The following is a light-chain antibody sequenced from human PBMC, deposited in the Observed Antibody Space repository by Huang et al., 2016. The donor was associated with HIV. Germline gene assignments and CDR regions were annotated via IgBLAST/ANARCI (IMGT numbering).Light chain of an antibody. J-gene: IGKJ2*01. Sequence: DIQMTQSPSSLSASVGDRVTITCRASQSIASNLQCYQQRPGKAPKLLIYDASSLQRGVPSRFSGSGSGTDFTLTISSVQPEDFATYYCQQGDNTPYTFGQGTKLEIK. CDR3: QQGDNTPYT. CDR2: DAS. CDR1: QSIASN. V-gene: IGKV1-39*01.